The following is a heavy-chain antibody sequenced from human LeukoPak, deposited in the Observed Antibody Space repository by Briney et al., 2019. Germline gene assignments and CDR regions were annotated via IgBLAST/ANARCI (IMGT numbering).Heavy chain of an antibody. Sequence: PGGSLRLSCAASGFTFSSYAMSWVRQAPGKGLEWVSAISGSGGSTYYADSVKGRFTISRDNSKNTLYLQMNSLRAEDTAVYYCAKDLGKSGYYLNGMDVWGQGTTVTVSS. J-gene: IGHJ6*02. CDR2: ISGSGGST. CDR1: GFTFSSYA. V-gene: IGHV3-23*01. D-gene: IGHD3-22*01. CDR3: AKDLGKSGYYLNGMDV.